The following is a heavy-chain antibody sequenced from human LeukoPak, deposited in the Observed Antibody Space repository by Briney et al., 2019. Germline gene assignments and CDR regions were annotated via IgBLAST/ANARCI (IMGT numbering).Heavy chain of an antibody. V-gene: IGHV3-30*04. CDR3: AELGSTMIGGV. CDR2: ISSNGGRK. CDR1: GFNFNMYA. D-gene: IGHD3-10*02. Sequence: PGGSLRLSCVASGFNFNMYAIHWVRQAPGKGLEWVALISSNGGRKDYADSVKGRFTISRDNAKNSLYLQMNSLRAEDTAVYYCAELGSTMIGGVWGKGTTVTISS. J-gene: IGHJ6*04.